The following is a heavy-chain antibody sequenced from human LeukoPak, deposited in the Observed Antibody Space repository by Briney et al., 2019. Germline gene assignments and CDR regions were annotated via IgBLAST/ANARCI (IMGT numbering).Heavy chain of an antibody. D-gene: IGHD1-1*01. V-gene: IGHV1-2*06. CDR1: GYTFTGYY. Sequence: ASVKVSCKASGYTFTGYYMHWVRQAPGQGLEWMGRINPNSGGTNYAQKFQGRVTITRDTSISTAYMELSRLRSDDTAVYYCASPNWNDGSSPWGQRTLVTVSS. CDR2: INPNSGGT. J-gene: IGHJ5*02. CDR3: ASPNWNDGSSP.